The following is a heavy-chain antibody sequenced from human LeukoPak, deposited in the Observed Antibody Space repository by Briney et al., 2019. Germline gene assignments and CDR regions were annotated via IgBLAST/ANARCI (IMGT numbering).Heavy chain of an antibody. CDR1: GFTFNNYR. J-gene: IGHJ4*02. CDR2: MKDDGNEI. V-gene: IGHV3-7*01. Sequence: GGSLRLSCTASGFTFNNYRMTWVRQAPGKGLEWVASMKDDGNEIQYVDSVKGRFTISRDNAKNSLYLKMNNLRAEDTAVYYCARNRDTNDYWGQGTLVTVSS. CDR3: ARNRDTNDY. D-gene: IGHD1-26*01.